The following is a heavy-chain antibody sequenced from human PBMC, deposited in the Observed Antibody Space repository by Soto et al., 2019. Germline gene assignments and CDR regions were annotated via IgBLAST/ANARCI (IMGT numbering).Heavy chain of an antibody. Sequence: GGSLRLSCEASGFTFISYSITWVGQVPGKGLAWVSSISSSSSYIYYADSVKGRFTISRDNATNSLYLQMNSLRAEDTAVYYCARESSGWYHDAFDIWGQGTMVTVSS. D-gene: IGHD6-19*01. CDR2: ISSSSSYI. CDR3: ARESSGWYHDAFDI. CDR1: GFTFISYS. J-gene: IGHJ3*02. V-gene: IGHV3-21*01.